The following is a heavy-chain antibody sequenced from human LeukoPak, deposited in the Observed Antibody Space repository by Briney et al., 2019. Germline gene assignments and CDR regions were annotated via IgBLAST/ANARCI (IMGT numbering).Heavy chain of an antibody. D-gene: IGHD3-9*01. Sequence: GGSLRLSCAASGFTFLSYGMHWVRQAPGKGLEWVAFIRYDGSNKYYADSVKGRFTISRDNSKNTLYLQMNSLRAEDTAVYYCVIGAYFDWLHFDYWGQGTLVTVSS. CDR2: IRYDGSNK. J-gene: IGHJ4*02. CDR3: VIGAYFDWLHFDY. CDR1: GFTFLSYG. V-gene: IGHV3-30*02.